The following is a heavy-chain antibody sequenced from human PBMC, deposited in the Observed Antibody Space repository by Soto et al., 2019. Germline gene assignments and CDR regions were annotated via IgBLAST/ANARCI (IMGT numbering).Heavy chain of an antibody. CDR2: IIPILGST. Sequence: SVKVCCKASGGTFSSYTISWVRQAQEQGLEWMGRIIPILGSTSYAQKFQGRATMTRDTSTSTVYMELSSLRSEDTAVYYCARVYCSGGSCYSIDYWGQGTLVTVSS. D-gene: IGHD2-15*01. CDR3: ARVYCSGGSCYSIDY. CDR1: GGTFSSYT. V-gene: IGHV1-69*08. J-gene: IGHJ4*02.